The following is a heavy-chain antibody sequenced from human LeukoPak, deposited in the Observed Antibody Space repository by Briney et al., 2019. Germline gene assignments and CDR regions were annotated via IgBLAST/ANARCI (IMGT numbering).Heavy chain of an antibody. V-gene: IGHV3-11*01. D-gene: IGHD5-18*01. Sequence: GGSLRLSCAASGFTFSDYYMSWIRQAPGKGLEWVSYISSSGSTIYYADSVKGRFTISRDNAKNSLYLQMNSLRAEDTAVYYCARERRQLWYLVSYYYMDVWGKGTTVTISS. CDR2: ISSSGSTI. CDR1: GFTFSDYY. CDR3: ARERRQLWYLVSYYYMDV. J-gene: IGHJ6*03.